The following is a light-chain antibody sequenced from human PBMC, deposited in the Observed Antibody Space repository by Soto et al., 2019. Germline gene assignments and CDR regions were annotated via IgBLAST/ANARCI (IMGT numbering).Light chain of an antibody. J-gene: IGKJ1*01. V-gene: IGKV3-20*01. CDR1: QSVSSSY. CDR2: GAS. Sequence: EIVLTQSPGTLSLSPGERATLSCRASQSVSSSYLAWYQQKPGQAPRLLIYGASSRATGIPDRFSGSGSGTDFTLTISRLEPEDFATYYCQRYNTFSGTFGPGTKVEIK. CDR3: QRYNTFSGT.